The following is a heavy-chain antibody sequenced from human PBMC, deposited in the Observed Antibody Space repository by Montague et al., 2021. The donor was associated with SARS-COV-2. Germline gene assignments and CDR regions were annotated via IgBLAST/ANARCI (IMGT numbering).Heavy chain of an antibody. J-gene: IGHJ3*02. D-gene: IGHD4-17*01. CDR1: GFSLSTSGMC. CDR2: XXWXXXK. V-gene: IGHV2-70*01. Sequence: PALVKPPQTLTLTCTFSGFSLSTSGMCVSWIRPPPGKALEWLAXXXWXXXKYXSTSLKTRLTISKDTSKNPVVLTMTNMDPVDTATYYCARIQATVNAFDIWGQGTMVTVSS. CDR3: ARIQATVNAFDI.